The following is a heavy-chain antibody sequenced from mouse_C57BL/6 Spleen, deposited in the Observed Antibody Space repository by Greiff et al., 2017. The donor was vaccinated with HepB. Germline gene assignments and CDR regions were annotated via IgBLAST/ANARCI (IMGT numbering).Heavy chain of an antibody. CDR1: GYAFSSSW. CDR2: IYPGDGDT. V-gene: IGHV1-82*01. J-gene: IGHJ2*01. Sequence: VQLQQSGPELVKPGASVKISCKASGYAFSSSWMNWVKQRPGKGLVWIGRIYPGDGDTNYNGKFKGKATLTADKSSSTAYMQLSSLTSEDSAVYFCARGDYDEETGYYFDYWGQGTTLTVSS. D-gene: IGHD2-4*01. CDR3: ARGDYDEETGYYFDY.